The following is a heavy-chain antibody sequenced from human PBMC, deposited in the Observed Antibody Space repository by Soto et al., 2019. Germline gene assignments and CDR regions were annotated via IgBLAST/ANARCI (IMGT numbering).Heavy chain of an antibody. Sequence: QVQLVESGGGVVQPGRSLRLSCAASGFTFSSYGMHWVRQAPGKGLEWVAVISYDGSNKYYADSVKGRFTISRDNSKNTLYLQMNSLRAEDTAVYYCAKEGGDYGDYGSEVYYYYGMDVWGQGTTVTVSS. V-gene: IGHV3-30*18. CDR2: ISYDGSNK. CDR3: AKEGGDYGDYGSEVYYYYGMDV. J-gene: IGHJ6*02. D-gene: IGHD4-17*01. CDR1: GFTFSSYG.